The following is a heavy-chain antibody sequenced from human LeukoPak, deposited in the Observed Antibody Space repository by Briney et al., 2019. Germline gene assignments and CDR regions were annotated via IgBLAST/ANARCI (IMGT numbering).Heavy chain of an antibody. CDR1: GFTVSSNY. V-gene: IGHV3-53*01. D-gene: IGHD3-22*01. Sequence: GGTLRLSCAASGFTVSSNYMSWVRQAPGKGLEWVSVIYSGGSTYYADSVKGRFTISRDNSKNTLYLQMNSLRAEDTAVYYCAKDRGPMIVVRVDYWGQGTLVTVSS. CDR2: IYSGGST. CDR3: AKDRGPMIVVRVDY. J-gene: IGHJ4*02.